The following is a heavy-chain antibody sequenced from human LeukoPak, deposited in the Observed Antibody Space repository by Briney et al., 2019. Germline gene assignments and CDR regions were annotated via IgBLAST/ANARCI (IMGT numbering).Heavy chain of an antibody. CDR2: INHSGST. D-gene: IGHD3-3*01. CDR3: ARGPLITIFGVVRIATQGRIPHWFDP. J-gene: IGHJ5*02. Sequence: SETLSLTCAVYGGSFSGYYWSWIRQPPGKGLEWIGEINHSGSTNYNPSLKGRVTISVDTSKNQFSLKLSSVTAADTAVYYCARGPLITIFGVVRIATQGRIPHWFDPWGQGTLVTVSS. CDR1: GGSFSGYY. V-gene: IGHV4-34*01.